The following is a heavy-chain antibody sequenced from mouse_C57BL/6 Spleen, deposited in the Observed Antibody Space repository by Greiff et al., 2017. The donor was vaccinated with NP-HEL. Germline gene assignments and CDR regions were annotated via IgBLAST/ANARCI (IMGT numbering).Heavy chain of an antibody. CDR3: AREGAWFAY. J-gene: IGHJ3*01. Sequence: DVHLVESGGGLVKPGGSLKLSCAASGFTFSSYAMSWVRQTPEKRLEWVATISDGGSYTYYPDNVKGRFTISRDNAKNNLYLQMSHLKSEDTAMYYWAREGAWFAYWGQGTLVTVSA. CDR1: GFTFSSYA. V-gene: IGHV5-4*01. CDR2: ISDGGSYT.